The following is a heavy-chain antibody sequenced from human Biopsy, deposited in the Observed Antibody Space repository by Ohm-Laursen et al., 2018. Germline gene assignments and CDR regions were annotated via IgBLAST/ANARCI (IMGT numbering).Heavy chain of an antibody. J-gene: IGHJ3*01. CDR1: GYAVNDYF. V-gene: IGHV1-2*02. D-gene: IGHD3-16*01. CDR2: ISPNRGGT. Sequence: ASVKVSCKGSGYAVNDYFLHWLRQAPGQGPEWMGWISPNRGGTNYAQKFQGRVTMTTDTSTSTVYLELRRLISDDTTVYYCARDIMNRIAGLVARSDVFDVWGQGTLVTVSS. CDR3: ARDIMNRIAGLVARSDVFDV.